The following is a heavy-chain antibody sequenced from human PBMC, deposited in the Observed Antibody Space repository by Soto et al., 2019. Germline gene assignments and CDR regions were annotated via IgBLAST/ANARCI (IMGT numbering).Heavy chain of an antibody. CDR2: INHSGST. CDR1: GGSFSGYY. V-gene: IGHV4-34*01. D-gene: IGHD3-16*01. CDR3: ARQLGVPTPPRYYYYGMDV. J-gene: IGHJ6*02. Sequence: PSETLSLTCGVYGGSFSGYYWSWIRQPPGKGLEWIGEINHSGSTNYNPSLKSRVTISVDTSKNQFSLKLRSVTAADTAVYYCARQLGVPTPPRYYYYGMDVWGQGTTVTVSS.